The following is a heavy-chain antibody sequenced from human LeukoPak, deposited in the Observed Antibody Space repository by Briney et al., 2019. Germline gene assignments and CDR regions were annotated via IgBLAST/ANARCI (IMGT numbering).Heavy chain of an antibody. J-gene: IGHJ4*02. CDR1: GFSFSDSV. CDR2: ISYDGSNK. CDR3: ARFLEWFDY. D-gene: IGHD3-3*01. V-gene: IGHV3-30-3*01. Sequence: PGKSLRLSCVASGFSFSDSVIHWVRQAPGKGLEWVAVISYDGSNKYYADSVKGRFTISRDNSKNTLYLQMNSLRAEDTAVYYCARFLEWFDYWGQGTLVTVSS.